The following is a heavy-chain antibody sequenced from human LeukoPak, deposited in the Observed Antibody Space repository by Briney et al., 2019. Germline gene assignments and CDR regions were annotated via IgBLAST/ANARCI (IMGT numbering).Heavy chain of an antibody. J-gene: IGHJ3*01. CDR1: GFTFSSYD. CDR3: ARILADRAYALDK. Sequence: GGSLRLSCAASGFTFSSYDMHWVRQAPGKGLEWVAVISFDGSNKYYANSVKGRFTISRDNSKNTLYLQMNSLKDEDTAVYYCARILADRAYALDKWGRGTMVTVSS. V-gene: IGHV3-30*03. CDR2: ISFDGSNK. D-gene: IGHD2-2*01.